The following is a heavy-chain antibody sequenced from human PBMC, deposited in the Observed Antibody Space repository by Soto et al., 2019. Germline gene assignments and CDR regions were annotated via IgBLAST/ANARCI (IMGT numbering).Heavy chain of an antibody. Sequence: SETLSLTCTVSGGSISSSSYYWGWIRQPPGKGLEWIGSIYYSGSTYYNPSLKSRVTISVDTSKNQFSLKLSCVTAADTAVYYCASSKGDYYDSSGYYPFYYYKGRDVGGKGTTVTVSS. CDR3: ASSKGDYYDSSGYYPFYYYKGRDV. D-gene: IGHD3-22*01. J-gene: IGHJ6*04. CDR1: GGSISSSSYY. CDR2: IYYSGST. V-gene: IGHV4-39*01.